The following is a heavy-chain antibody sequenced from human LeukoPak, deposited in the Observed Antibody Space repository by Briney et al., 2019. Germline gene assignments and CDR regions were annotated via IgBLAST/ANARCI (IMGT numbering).Heavy chain of an antibody. J-gene: IGHJ4*02. D-gene: IGHD6-6*01. Sequence: ASVKVSCKASGYTFTGYYMHWVRQAPGQGLEWMGWINPNSGGTNYAQKFQGRVTMTRDTSISTAYMELSRLRSDATAVYYCARESIAARRDLDYWGQGTLVTVSS. CDR2: INPNSGGT. CDR3: ARESIAARRDLDY. CDR1: GYTFTGYY. V-gene: IGHV1-2*02.